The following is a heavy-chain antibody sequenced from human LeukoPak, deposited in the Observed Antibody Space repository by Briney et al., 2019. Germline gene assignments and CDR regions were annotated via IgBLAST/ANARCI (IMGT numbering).Heavy chain of an antibody. Sequence: SETLSLTCTVSGGSISSSSYYWGWIRQPPGKGLEWIGSIYYRGSTYYNPSLKSRVTISVDTSKNQFSLKLSPVTAADTAVYYCANYYSSSYDIDYWGQGTLVTVSS. CDR3: ANYYSSSYDIDY. V-gene: IGHV4-39*01. J-gene: IGHJ4*02. CDR1: GGSISSSSYY. D-gene: IGHD6-6*01. CDR2: IYYRGST.